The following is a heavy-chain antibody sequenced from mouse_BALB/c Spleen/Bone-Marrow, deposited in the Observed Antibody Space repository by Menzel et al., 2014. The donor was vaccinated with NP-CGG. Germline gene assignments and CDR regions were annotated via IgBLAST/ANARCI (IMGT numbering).Heavy chain of an antibody. CDR2: IYPGNSDT. CDR1: DYTFTSYR. Sequence: EVQLQQSGTVLARPGASVKMSCKASDYTFTSYRMHWLKQRPGQGLEWIGAIYPGNSDTSYNQKFKGKAELTAVTSTSTAYMDLSSLTNEDSAVYYCTLAYFGHGDWFFDVWGAGTTVTVSS. V-gene: IGHV1-5*01. J-gene: IGHJ1*01. CDR3: TLAYFGHGDWFFDV. D-gene: IGHD2-9*01.